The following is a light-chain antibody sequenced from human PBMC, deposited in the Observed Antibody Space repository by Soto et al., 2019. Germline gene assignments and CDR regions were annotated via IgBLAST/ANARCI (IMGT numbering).Light chain of an antibody. CDR1: QDIDTS. CDR3: HHHKSYPLT. V-gene: IGKV1-16*01. Sequence: DIQMTQSPSSLSASVGDRVTISCRASQDIDTSLGWFRQKPGEAPKSLIFNAVYLHSGVPSRFSGSKSATDFTLTISSLQPEDFATYSCHHHKSYPLTFGGGTKVDI. J-gene: IGKJ4*01. CDR2: NAV.